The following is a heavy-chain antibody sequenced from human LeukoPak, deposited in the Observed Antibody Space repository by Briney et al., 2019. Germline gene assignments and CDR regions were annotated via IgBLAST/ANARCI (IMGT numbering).Heavy chain of an antibody. D-gene: IGHD3-22*01. V-gene: IGHV1-69*05. CDR3: AGGPNYYDSSGYKEVFDY. Sequence: ASVQVSWKASGGTFGSYAISWVPHPPGRGLEWLGRIIPIFGTAKNAQKFHGRVTITTDESTSTAYMEVSSLRSEDTAVYYCAGGPNYYDSSGYKEVFDYWGQGTLVTVSS. CDR1: GGTFGSYA. CDR2: IIPIFGTA. J-gene: IGHJ4*02.